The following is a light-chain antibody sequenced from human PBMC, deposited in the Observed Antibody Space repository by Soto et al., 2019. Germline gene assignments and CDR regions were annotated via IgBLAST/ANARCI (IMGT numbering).Light chain of an antibody. CDR2: QVT. CDR3: NSYSSTNFYV. V-gene: IGLV2-14*01. Sequence: SVLSQPASVSGSPGQSITISCSGSFSDIAVFNYVSWYQQYPGRAPKLLIYQVTSRASGVSHRFSGSKSGNTASLTISGLQPEDEAEYYCNSYSSTNFYVLGTGTKVTVL. CDR1: FSDIAVFNY. J-gene: IGLJ1*01.